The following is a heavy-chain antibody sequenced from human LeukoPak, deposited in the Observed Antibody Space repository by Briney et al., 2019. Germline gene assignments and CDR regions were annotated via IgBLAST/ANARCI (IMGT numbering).Heavy chain of an antibody. CDR2: IYYSGST. CDR3: ARIGRGELFRELDY. Sequence: KPSETLSLTCTVSGGSISSYYWSWIRQPPGKGLEWIGYIYYSGSTNYNPSLKGRVTISVDTSKNQFSLKLSSVTAADTAVYYCARIGRGELFRELDYWGQGTLVTVSS. CDR1: GGSISSYY. J-gene: IGHJ4*02. D-gene: IGHD3-10*01. V-gene: IGHV4-59*08.